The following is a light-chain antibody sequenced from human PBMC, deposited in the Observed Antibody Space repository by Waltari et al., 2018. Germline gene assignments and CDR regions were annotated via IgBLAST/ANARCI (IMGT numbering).Light chain of an antibody. CDR1: QSLVHSDRNTY. J-gene: IGKJ1*01. Sequence: VAMTQSPLSLPVTLGQPASITCRPSQSLVHSDRNTYANWFQQRTGLAPRRLFYWVSNRDSGGPDRCSGSGSATDFAQKSSRVGAQDVGVYSCMQDTHWPWTFGQGTKVEIK. V-gene: IGKV2-30*02. CDR2: WVS. CDR3: MQDTHWPWT.